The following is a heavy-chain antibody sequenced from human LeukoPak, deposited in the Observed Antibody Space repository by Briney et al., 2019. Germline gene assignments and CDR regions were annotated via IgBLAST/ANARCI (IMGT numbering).Heavy chain of an antibody. CDR3: TTDLKESGSDTTTGFQY. D-gene: IGHD1-26*01. Sequence: GGSLRLSCTASGFTFSNAWMRWVRRAPGGGRVGVGRIKSKPAGGSTDYAAAIKGRFTISRDESKNTLYLQVNSLKVEDTAVYYCTTDLKESGSDTTTGFQYWGQGTLVTVSS. V-gene: IGHV3-15*01. CDR2: IKSKPAGGST. J-gene: IGHJ1*01. CDR1: GFTFSNAW.